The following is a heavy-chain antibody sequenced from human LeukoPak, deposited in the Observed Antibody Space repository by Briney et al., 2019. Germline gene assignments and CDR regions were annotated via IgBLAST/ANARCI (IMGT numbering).Heavy chain of an antibody. D-gene: IGHD3-10*01. J-gene: IGHJ6*03. CDR2: IRSDGINK. Sequence: GGSLRLSCAASGFTFRNYGIHWVRRAPGKGLEWVAFIRSDGINKYHADSVKGRFTISRDNSKNTLYLQMNSLRAEDTAVYYCAKLGKTENHYGSGRFSYYYYMDVWGKGTTVTISS. CDR3: AKLGKTENHYGSGRFSYYYYMDV. V-gene: IGHV3-30*02. CDR1: GFTFRNYG.